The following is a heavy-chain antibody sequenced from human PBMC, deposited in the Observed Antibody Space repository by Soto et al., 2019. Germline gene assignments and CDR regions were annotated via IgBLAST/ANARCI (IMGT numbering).Heavy chain of an antibody. CDR3: ARAGFNWNDYGYFDY. J-gene: IGHJ4*02. V-gene: IGHV4-59*01. CDR1: GGSISNYY. CDR2: IYYSGGT. Sequence: SETLSLTCTVSGGSISNYYWYWIRQPPGKGLEWIGYIYYSGGTNYNPSLKSRVTISVDTSKNQFSLKLSSVTAADTAVYYCARAGFNWNDYGYFDYWGQGTLVTAPQ. D-gene: IGHD1-1*01.